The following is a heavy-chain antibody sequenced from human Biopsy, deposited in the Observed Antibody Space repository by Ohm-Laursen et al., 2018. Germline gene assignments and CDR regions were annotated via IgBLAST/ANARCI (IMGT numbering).Heavy chain of an antibody. D-gene: IGHD2-2*02. CDR3: AKGGYCTTTSCYMDVDY. V-gene: IGHV3-23*01. CDR1: GFSFDNYA. CDR2: ISGSGGST. J-gene: IGHJ4*02. Sequence: LSLTCAASGFSFDNYAMNWVRQAPGKGLEWVSTISGSGGSTYYADSVKGRFTISRDASKNTLYLLMNSLRAEGTAMYYCAKGGYCTTTSCYMDVDYWGQGTLVTVSS.